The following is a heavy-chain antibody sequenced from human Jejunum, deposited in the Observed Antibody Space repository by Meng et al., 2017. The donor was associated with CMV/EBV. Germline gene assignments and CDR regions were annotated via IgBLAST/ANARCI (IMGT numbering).Heavy chain of an antibody. D-gene: IGHD2-2*01. CDR3: ARSSTSGFDP. Sequence: CTVSGRSISSTTCYWGCIRQPPGRGLEWIGDIYYSGTTYYNPSLKSRLTISLDTSKNHFSLRLSSVTAADTALYYCARSSTSGFDPWGQGTLVTVSS. J-gene: IGHJ5*02. CDR2: IYYSGTT. V-gene: IGHV4-39*07. CDR1: GRSISSTTCY.